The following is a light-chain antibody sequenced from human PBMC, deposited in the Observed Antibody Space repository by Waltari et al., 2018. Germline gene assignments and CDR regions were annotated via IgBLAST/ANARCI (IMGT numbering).Light chain of an antibody. CDR3: QSYDSNNDWV. Sequence: NFMLTQPHSVSESPGKTVTISCTGSSGSVASNYVQWTQQRPGRAPTTVIFEDNHRPSGVPDRFSCSIDSSSNSASLTISGLQTEDEADYYCQSYDSNNDWVFGGGTKLTVL. J-gene: IGLJ3*02. CDR1: SGSVASNY. CDR2: EDN. V-gene: IGLV6-57*02.